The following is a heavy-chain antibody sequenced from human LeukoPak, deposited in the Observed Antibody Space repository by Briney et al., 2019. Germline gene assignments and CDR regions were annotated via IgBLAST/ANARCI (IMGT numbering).Heavy chain of an antibody. CDR3: ARCGYFDWLALDY. V-gene: IGHV4-34*01. CDR2: INHSGST. Sequence: SETLSLTCAVYGGSFSGYYWSWIRQPPGKGLEWIGEINHSGSTNYNPSLKSRVTISVDTSKNQFSLKLSSVTAADTAVYYCARCGYFDWLALDYWGQGTLVTVSS. CDR1: GGSFSGYY. D-gene: IGHD3-9*01. J-gene: IGHJ4*02.